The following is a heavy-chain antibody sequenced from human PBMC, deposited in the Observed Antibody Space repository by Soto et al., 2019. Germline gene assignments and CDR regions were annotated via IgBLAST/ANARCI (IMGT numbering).Heavy chain of an antibody. J-gene: IGHJ6*02. CDR1: GYTFRTYA. V-gene: IGHV1-3*01. Sequence: ASVQVSFKASGYTFRTYAMHWVRQAPGQSLEWMGWLNGGTGQTRYSQKFQDRVIITRDTSASTGYMESSSLTSEDTAVYYCARGKGMEENYFYYGLDIWGQGTTVTVSS. CDR2: LNGGTGQT. CDR3: ARGKGMEENYFYYGLDI. D-gene: IGHD1-1*01.